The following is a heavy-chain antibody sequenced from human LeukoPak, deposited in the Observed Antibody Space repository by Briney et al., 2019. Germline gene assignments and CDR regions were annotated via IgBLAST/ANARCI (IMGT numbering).Heavy chain of an antibody. CDR1: GGSISSSSYY. Sequence: SETLSLTCTVSGGSISSSSYYWGWIRQPPGKGLAWIGSIYYSGSTYYNPSLKSRVTISVDTSKNQFSLKLSSVTAADTAVYYCARLGKDDYWGQGTLVTVSS. CDR3: ARLGKDDY. V-gene: IGHV4-39*07. J-gene: IGHJ4*02. CDR2: IYYSGST. D-gene: IGHD5-12*01.